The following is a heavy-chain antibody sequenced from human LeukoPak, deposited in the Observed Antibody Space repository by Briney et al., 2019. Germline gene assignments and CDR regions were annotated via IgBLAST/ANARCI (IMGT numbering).Heavy chain of an antibody. D-gene: IGHD5-12*01. CDR3: ARDRGYSGYGGGYNWFDP. CDR1: GGSISSYY. CDR2: IYYSGRT. Sequence: SETLSLTCTYYGGSISSYYWSWIRQPPGRGLEWIGYIYYSGRTNYNPSLKSRVTISVDTSKNQFSLKLSSVTAADTAVYYCARDRGYSGYGGGYNWFDPWGQGTLVTVSS. V-gene: IGHV4-59*01. J-gene: IGHJ5*02.